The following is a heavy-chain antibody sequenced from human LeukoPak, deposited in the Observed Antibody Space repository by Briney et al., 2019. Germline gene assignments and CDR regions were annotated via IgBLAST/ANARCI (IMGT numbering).Heavy chain of an antibody. V-gene: IGHV6-1*01. Sequence: SQTLSLTCAISGDSVSSNSAAWNWIRQSPSRGLEWLGRTYYRSKWYNDYAVSVKSRITINPDTSKNQFSLQLNSVTPEDTAVYYCARDRQYYDSSGFDLLYYYCGMDVWGQGTTVTVSS. J-gene: IGHJ6*02. CDR1: GDSVSSNSAA. CDR2: TYYRSKWYN. CDR3: ARDRQYYDSSGFDLLYYYCGMDV. D-gene: IGHD3-22*01.